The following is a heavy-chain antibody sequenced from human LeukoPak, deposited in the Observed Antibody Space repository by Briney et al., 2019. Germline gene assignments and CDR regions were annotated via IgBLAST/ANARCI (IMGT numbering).Heavy chain of an antibody. V-gene: IGHV4-61*01. CDR3: ARSLRGYSYGYFY. J-gene: IGHJ4*02. D-gene: IGHD5-18*01. Sequence: SETLSLTCTVSGGSVSSGSYYWSWIRQPPGKGLEWIGYIYYSGSTNYNPSLKSRVTISVDTSKNQFSLKLSSVTAADTAVYYCARSLRGYSYGYFYWGQGTLVTVSS. CDR2: IYYSGST. CDR1: GGSVSSGSYY.